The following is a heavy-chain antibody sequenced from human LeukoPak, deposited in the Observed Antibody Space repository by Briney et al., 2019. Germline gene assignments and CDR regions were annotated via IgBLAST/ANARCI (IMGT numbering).Heavy chain of an antibody. V-gene: IGHV1-18*01. CDR2: ISGNNGNT. J-gene: IGHJ6*02. D-gene: IGHD2-2*01. CDR1: GYSFTSYG. Sequence: ASVKVSCKASGYSFTSYGISWVRQAPGHGLEWMGWISGNNGNTNYAQKFQGRVTMTTETSTSTAYMELRSLRSDDTAVYYCARELVVPAAMRGYYYYYGMDVWGQGTTVTVSS. CDR3: ARELVVPAAMRGYYYYYGMDV.